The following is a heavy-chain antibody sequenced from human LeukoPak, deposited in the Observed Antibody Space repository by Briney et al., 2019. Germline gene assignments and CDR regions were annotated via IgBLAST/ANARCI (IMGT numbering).Heavy chain of an antibody. Sequence: PGGSLRLSCAASGFTFSSYAMHWVRQAPGKGLEYVSAISSNGISTYYANSLKGRFTISRDDSKNTLYLQMGSLRAEDMAVYYCAREGAAASVDYWGHGTLVTVSS. CDR2: ISSNGIST. CDR1: GFTFSSYA. V-gene: IGHV3-64*01. D-gene: IGHD6-13*01. CDR3: AREGAAASVDY. J-gene: IGHJ4*01.